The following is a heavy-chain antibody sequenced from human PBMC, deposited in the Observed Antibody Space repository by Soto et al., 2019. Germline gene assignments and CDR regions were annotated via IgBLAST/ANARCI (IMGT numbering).Heavy chain of an antibody. D-gene: IGHD3-10*01. J-gene: IGHJ4*02. CDR1: GFTVTSNF. CDR2: IYSAGDT. V-gene: IGHV3-53*01. CDR3: ARGLRGAIREKSLDY. Sequence: GGSLRLSCAASGFTVTSNFMGWVRQAPGKGLEWVSVIYSAGDTNYADSVRGRFTFSRDISKNTLYLQMNSLRAEDTAVYYCARGLRGAIREKSLDYWGQGTLVTVSS.